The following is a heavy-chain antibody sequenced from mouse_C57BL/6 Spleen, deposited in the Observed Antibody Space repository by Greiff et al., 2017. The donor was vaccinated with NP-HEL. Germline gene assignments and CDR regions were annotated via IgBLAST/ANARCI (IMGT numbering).Heavy chain of an antibody. V-gene: IGHV1-52*01. D-gene: IGHD1-1*01. J-gene: IGHJ3*01. CDR3: ARSGYYGSSYPCAY. CDR1: GYTFTSYW. Sequence: QVQLQQPGAGLVRPGSSVKLSCKASGYTFTSYWMHWVKQRPIQGLEWIGNIDPSDSETHYNQKFKDKATLTVDISSSTAYMQLSSLTSEDSAVYYCARSGYYGSSYPCAYWGQGTLVTVSA. CDR2: IDPSDSET.